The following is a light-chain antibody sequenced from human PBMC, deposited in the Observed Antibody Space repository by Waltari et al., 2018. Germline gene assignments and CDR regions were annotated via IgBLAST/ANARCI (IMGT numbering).Light chain of an antibody. CDR2: DAP. Sequence: EIVLTQSPATLSLSPGERATLSCRASQRVSSYLAWYQQKPGQAPRSLIYDAPNRATGIPARFSGSGSGTDFTLTISSLEPEDFAVYYCQQRSNWPLFTFGPGTKVDIK. V-gene: IGKV3-11*01. J-gene: IGKJ3*01. CDR3: QQRSNWPLFT. CDR1: QRVSSY.